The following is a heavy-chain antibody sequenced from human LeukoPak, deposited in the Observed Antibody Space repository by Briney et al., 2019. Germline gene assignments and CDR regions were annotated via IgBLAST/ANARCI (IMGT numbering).Heavy chain of an antibody. Sequence: SETLSLTCTVSGGSFSDGDSYWNWVRQPPGKGLEWIGYIHYRGSTYYNSSLQSRVTISIDTSKRQFSLRLLSVTAADTAVYYCARQWSSGSYLNWFDPWGQGTLVTVSS. CDR1: GGSFSDGDSY. CDR3: ARQWSSGSYLNWFDP. V-gene: IGHV4-30-4*01. J-gene: IGHJ5*02. CDR2: IHYRGST. D-gene: IGHD1-26*01.